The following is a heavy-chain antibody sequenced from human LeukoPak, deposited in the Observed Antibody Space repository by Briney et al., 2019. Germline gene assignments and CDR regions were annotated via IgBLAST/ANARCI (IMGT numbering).Heavy chain of an antibody. CDR3: ASSQRLVEAPGY. V-gene: IGHV3-66*01. J-gene: IGHJ4*02. CDR2: IYSGGST. D-gene: IGHD6-13*01. CDR1: GFTVSSNY. Sequence: GGSLRLSCAASGFTVSSNYMSWVRQAPGKGLEWVSVIYSGGSTYYADSVKGRFTISRDNSKNTLYLQMNSLRAEDTAVYYCASSQRLVEAPGYWGQGTLVTVSS.